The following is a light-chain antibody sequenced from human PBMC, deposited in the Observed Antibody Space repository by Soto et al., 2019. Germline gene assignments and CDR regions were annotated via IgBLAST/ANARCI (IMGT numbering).Light chain of an antibody. V-gene: IGLV2-8*01. CDR1: SSDVGAYKY. CDR2: EVS. CDR3: TSYVGSDIWV. Sequence: QSALTQPPSASGSPGQSVTISCTGTSSDVGAYKYVSWYQQYPGKAPKLMIYEVSKRPSGVPDRFSGSKSGNTASLTVSWIQAEDEADYYCTSYVGSDIWVFGGGTKVTVL. J-gene: IGLJ3*02.